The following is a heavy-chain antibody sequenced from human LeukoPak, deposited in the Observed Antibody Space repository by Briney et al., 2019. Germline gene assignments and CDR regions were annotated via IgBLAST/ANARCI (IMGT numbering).Heavy chain of an antibody. CDR1: GFTVSSNY. CDR2: IYGGGST. D-gene: IGHD3-10*01. J-gene: IGHJ4*02. V-gene: IGHV3-53*05. Sequence: GGSLRLSCAVSGFTVSSNYMSWVRQAPGKGLEWVSVIYGGGSTYYADSVKGRFTISRDNSKNTLYLQMNSLRAEDTAVYYCAKGGLAYYYGSGSYLGDYFDYWGQGTLVTVSS. CDR3: AKGGLAYYYGSGSYLGDYFDY.